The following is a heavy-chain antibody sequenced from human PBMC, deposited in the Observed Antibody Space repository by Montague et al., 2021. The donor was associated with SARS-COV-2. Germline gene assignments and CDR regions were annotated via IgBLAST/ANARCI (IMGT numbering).Heavy chain of an antibody. J-gene: IGHJ4*02. CDR1: SGAFSGFY. V-gene: IGHV4-34*01. CDR2: INNSGST. Sequence: SETLSLTCAVYSGAFSGFYWSWIRQAPGKGLEWIGEINNSGSTNXNPSLKSRVTISLNTSKNQFSLNMYSLTAADTAVYFCARGHRGCSGSSCNGGFRRGAFDFWGQGTLVTVSS. D-gene: IGHD2-2*01. CDR3: ARGHRGCSGSSCNGGFRRGAFDF.